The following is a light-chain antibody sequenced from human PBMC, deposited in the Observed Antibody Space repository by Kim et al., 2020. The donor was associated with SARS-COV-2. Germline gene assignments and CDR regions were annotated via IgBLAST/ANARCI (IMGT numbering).Light chain of an antibody. Sequence: IQMTQSPSSLSASVGDSVTITCLASQGISNYLAWYQEKPGKVPKLLIYGASTLQPGVPSRFSGTGSETDFTLTINTLQPEDVATYYCQKYDSGPYTFGQGTKLEI. J-gene: IGKJ2*01. CDR1: QGISNY. CDR3: QKYDSGPYT. V-gene: IGKV1-27*01. CDR2: GAS.